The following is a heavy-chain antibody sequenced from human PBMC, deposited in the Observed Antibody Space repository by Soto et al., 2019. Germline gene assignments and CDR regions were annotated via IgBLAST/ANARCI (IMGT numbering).Heavy chain of an antibody. V-gene: IGHV1-18*01. CDR3: ARDRLYYDFLTGYYEAYGMDV. CDR2: ISAYNGNT. CDR1: GYTFTSYG. J-gene: IGHJ6*02. D-gene: IGHD3-9*01. Sequence: QVQLVQSGAEVKKPGASVKVSCKASGYTFTSYGISWVRQAPGQGLEWMGWISAYNGNTNYAQKLQGRVTMTTDTSTSTAYMELRSLRSDDTAVYYCARDRLYYDFLTGYYEAYGMDVWGQGTTVTVSS.